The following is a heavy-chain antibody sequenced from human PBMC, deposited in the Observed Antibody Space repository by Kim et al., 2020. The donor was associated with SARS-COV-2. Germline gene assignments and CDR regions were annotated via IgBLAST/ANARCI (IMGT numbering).Heavy chain of an antibody. J-gene: IGHJ6*02. V-gene: IGHV4-59*12. CDR3: ARDLDV. CDR2: YQGGT. Sequence: YQGGTDNNPSRKSRHTISVDAAKDRFSLKLGSVTAADTAGYYCARDLDVWGQGTKVTVSS.